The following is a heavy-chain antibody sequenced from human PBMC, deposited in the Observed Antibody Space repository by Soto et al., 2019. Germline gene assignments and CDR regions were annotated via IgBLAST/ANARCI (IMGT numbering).Heavy chain of an antibody. CDR2: MSYDGSDT. J-gene: IGHJ4*02. Sequence: PRGSLRLSCVGSGFIFSNNGMHWVRQTPGKGLEWVAFMSYDGSDTFYADSVKGRFTISRDNSKDTLFLHMSNLRAEDTAMYYCTIVRVADSALDHWGQGTLVTVSS. CDR3: TIVRVADSALDH. D-gene: IGHD3-10*02. V-gene: IGHV3-30*02. CDR1: GFIFSNNG.